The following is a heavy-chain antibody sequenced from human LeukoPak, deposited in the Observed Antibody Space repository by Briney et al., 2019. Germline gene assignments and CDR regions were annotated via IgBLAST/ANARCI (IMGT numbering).Heavy chain of an antibody. CDR3: ARRAGAYSHPYDY. Sequence: PGGSLRLSCAASGFTFSRYGMNWVRQAPGKGLEWVSSISISSNYIYYADSVKGRFTISRDNAKNSLYLQVNILRAEDTAVYYCARRAGAYSHPYDYWGQGTLVTVSS. CDR1: GFTFSRYG. D-gene: IGHD4/OR15-4a*01. V-gene: IGHV3-21*04. CDR2: ISISSNYI. J-gene: IGHJ4*02.